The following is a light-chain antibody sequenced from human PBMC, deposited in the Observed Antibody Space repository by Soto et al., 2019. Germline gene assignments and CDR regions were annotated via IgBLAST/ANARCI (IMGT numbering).Light chain of an antibody. Sequence: EIVLTQSPGTVSLSPGETASLSCRASQTVSGSYLAWYQQKPGQAPRLLIYGTTSRATRVPDRFSGGGSGTAFTLTISGLEPEDFALYNCQKYGSSPPTFGGGTKVEIK. J-gene: IGKJ4*01. CDR1: QTVSGSY. CDR3: QKYGSSPPT. V-gene: IGKV3-20*01. CDR2: GTT.